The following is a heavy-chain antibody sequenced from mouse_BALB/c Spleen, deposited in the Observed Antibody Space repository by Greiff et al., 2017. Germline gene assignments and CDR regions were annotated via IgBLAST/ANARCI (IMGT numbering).Heavy chain of an antibody. CDR3: ARVGDGKGNY. CDR1: GFNIKDTY. J-gene: IGHJ2*01. Sequence: EVQLQESGAELVKPGASVKLSCTASGFNIKDTYMHWVKQRPEQGLEWIGRIDPANGNTKYDPKFQGKATITADTSSNTADLQLSSLTSEDTAVYYCARVGDGKGNYWGQGTTLTVSS. D-gene: IGHD2-1*01. CDR2: IDPANGNT. V-gene: IGHV14-3*02.